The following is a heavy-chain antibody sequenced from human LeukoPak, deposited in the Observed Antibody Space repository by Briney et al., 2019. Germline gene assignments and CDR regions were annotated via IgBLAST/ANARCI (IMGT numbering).Heavy chain of an antibody. CDR2: ISWNSGSI. V-gene: IGHV3-9*01. D-gene: IGHD6-19*01. Sequence: GGSLRLSCAASGFTFDDYAMHWIRQAPGKGLEWVSGISWNSGSIGYADSVKGRFTISRDNAKNSLYLQMNSLRAEDTALYYCAQGTHCSGWYDRSGYFDYWGQGTLVTVSS. J-gene: IGHJ4*02. CDR3: AQGTHCSGWYDRSGYFDY. CDR1: GFTFDDYA.